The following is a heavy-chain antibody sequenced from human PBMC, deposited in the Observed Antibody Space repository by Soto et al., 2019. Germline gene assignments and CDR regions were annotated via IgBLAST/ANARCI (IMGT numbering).Heavy chain of an antibody. Sequence: GGSLRLSCAASGFTVSSNYMSWVRQAPGKGLEWVSVIYSGGSTYYADSVKGRFTISRDNSKNTLYLQMNSLRAEDTAVYYCARDLFGYAYGMDVWGQGTTDTVSS. J-gene: IGHJ6*02. CDR3: ARDLFGYAYGMDV. CDR2: IYSGGST. CDR1: GFTVSSNY. V-gene: IGHV3-66*01. D-gene: IGHD3-10*02.